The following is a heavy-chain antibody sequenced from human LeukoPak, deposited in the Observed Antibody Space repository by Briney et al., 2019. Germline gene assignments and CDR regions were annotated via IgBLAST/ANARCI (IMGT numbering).Heavy chain of an antibody. CDR1: GGTFSSYA. Sequence: GASVKVSCKASGGTFSSYAINWVRQATGQGLEWMGWMNPNSGNTGYAQKFQGRVTMTRNTSISTAYMELSSLRSEDTAVYYCAREHWMEQQLPGGYGGQGPLVTVSS. CDR2: MNPNSGNT. CDR3: AREHWMEQQLPGGY. D-gene: IGHD6-13*01. V-gene: IGHV1-8*02. J-gene: IGHJ4*02.